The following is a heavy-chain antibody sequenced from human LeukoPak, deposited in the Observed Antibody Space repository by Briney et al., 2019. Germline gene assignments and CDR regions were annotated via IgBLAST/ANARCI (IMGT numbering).Heavy chain of an antibody. CDR2: IDQEGDTK. J-gene: IGHJ4*02. CDR3: ATRGELSWFGALRY. D-gene: IGHD3-10*01. Sequence: GGSLRLSCAASGLTFSSYWMTWVRQAPGKGLEWVATIDQEGDTKYYMDSAKGRFTISRDDGKSSLHLQVTSLRVEDTAVYYCATRGELSWFGALRYWGQGALVTVSS. CDR1: GLTFSSYW. V-gene: IGHV3-7*01.